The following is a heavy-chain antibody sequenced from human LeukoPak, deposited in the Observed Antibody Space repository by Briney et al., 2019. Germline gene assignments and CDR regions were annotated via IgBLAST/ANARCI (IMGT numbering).Heavy chain of an antibody. D-gene: IGHD3-9*01. CDR1: GYTFASYA. V-gene: IGHV7-4-1*02. CDR2: INTNTGNP. J-gene: IGHJ3*02. Sequence: ASVKVSCKASGYTFASYAMNWVRQAPGQGLEWMGWINTNTGNPTYAQGFTGRFVFSLDTSVSTAYLQISSLKAEDTAVYYCARGTSDILTGYAFDIWGQGTMVTVSS. CDR3: ARGTSDILTGYAFDI.